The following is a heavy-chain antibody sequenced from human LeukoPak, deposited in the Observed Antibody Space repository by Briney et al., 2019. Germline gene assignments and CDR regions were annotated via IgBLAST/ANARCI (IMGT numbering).Heavy chain of an antibody. J-gene: IGHJ6*02. CDR3: AREFDYYYYSMDV. Sequence: SVKVSCKASGGTFSSYAISWVRQAPGQGLEWMGGIIPIFGTANYAQKFQGRVTITADESTSTAYMELSSLRSEDTAVYYCAREFDYYYYSMDVWGQGTTVTVSS. V-gene: IGHV1-69*13. CDR2: IIPIFGTA. D-gene: IGHD3-16*01. CDR1: GGTFSSYA.